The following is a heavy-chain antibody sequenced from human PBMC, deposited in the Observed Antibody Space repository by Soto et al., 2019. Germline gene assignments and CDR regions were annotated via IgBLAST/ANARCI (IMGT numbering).Heavy chain of an antibody. D-gene: IGHD3-16*02. CDR1: GYTFTSYG. CDR2: ISAYNGNT. V-gene: IGHV1-18*01. CDR3: ARDSSYDYIWGSYRQGWFDP. J-gene: IGHJ5*02. Sequence: QVPLVQSGAEVKKPGASVKVSCKASGYTFTSYGISWVRQAPGQGLEWMGWISAYNGNTNYAQKLLGRVTMTTDTSTSTAYMELRSLRSDDTAVYYCARDSSYDYIWGSYRQGWFDPWGQGTLVTVSS.